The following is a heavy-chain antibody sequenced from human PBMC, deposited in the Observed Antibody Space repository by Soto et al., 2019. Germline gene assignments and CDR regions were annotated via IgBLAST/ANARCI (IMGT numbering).Heavy chain of an antibody. Sequence: ASVKVSCKVSGYTLTELSMHWVRQAPGKGLEWMGGFDPEDGETIYAQKFQGRVTMTEDTSTDTAYMELSSLRSEDTAVYYCATFSRDTAMAPDAFDILGQETMVTVSS. J-gene: IGHJ3*02. D-gene: IGHD5-18*01. CDR1: GYTLTELS. CDR3: ATFSRDTAMAPDAFDI. CDR2: FDPEDGET. V-gene: IGHV1-24*01.